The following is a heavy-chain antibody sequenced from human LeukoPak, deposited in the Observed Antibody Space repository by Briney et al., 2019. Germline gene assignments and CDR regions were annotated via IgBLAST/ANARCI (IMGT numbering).Heavy chain of an antibody. V-gene: IGHV3-23*01. CDR2: LSSSGVST. CDR1: GFTFTTYA. Sequence: GGSLRLSCAASGFTFTTYAMSWVRQAPGKGLEWVSALSSSGVSTYYADSVKGRFTISRDTSKITLYLQMNSLRAEDTAVYYCAKMLTAYYFDYWGQGTLVTVSS. D-gene: IGHD3-10*02. CDR3: AKMLTAYYFDY. J-gene: IGHJ4*02.